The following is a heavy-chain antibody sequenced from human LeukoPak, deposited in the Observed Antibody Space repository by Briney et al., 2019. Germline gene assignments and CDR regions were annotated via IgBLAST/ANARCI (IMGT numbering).Heavy chain of an antibody. D-gene: IGHD5-12*01. CDR2: IYHSGST. J-gene: IGHJ4*02. V-gene: IGHV4-4*02. Sequence: SGTLSLTCAVSGGSISSSNWWGWVRQPPGKGLEWIGEIYHSGSTNYNPSLKSRVTISVDKSKNQFSLKLSSVTAADTAVYYCARDKGVVATVFDYWGQGTLVTVSS. CDR1: GGSISSSNW. CDR3: ARDKGVVATVFDY.